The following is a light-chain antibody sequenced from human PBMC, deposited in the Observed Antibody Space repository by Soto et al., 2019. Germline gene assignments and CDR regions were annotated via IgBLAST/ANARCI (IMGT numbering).Light chain of an antibody. CDR2: KAS. V-gene: IGKV1-5*03. CDR1: QTISYW. CDR3: QQYSRYSIT. Sequence: DIQMTQSPSTLSASVGDRVTITCRASQTISYWLAWYQQKPGKVPTVLIYKASTLESGVPSRFSGSGSGTEFPLTISSLQPDDFATYYCQQYSRYSITFGGGTKVEMK. J-gene: IGKJ4*01.